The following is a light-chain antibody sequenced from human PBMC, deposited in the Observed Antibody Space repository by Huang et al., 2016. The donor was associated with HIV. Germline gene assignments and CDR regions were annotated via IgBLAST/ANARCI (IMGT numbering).Light chain of an antibody. CDR2: GAS. V-gene: IGKV3-15*01. CDR3: QQYQDWPRT. CDR1: QSVSSN. J-gene: IGKJ1*01. Sequence: EIVMTQSPGTLSLSPGERATLSCRPSQSVSSNLAWYQHKPGQAPRLLIYGASTRATGVPARFSGSGSGTEFTLTISSLQSDDFVVYYCQQYQDWPRTFGQGTKVEIK.